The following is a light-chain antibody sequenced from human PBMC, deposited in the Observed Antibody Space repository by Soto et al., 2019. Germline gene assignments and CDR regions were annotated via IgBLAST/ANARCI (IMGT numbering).Light chain of an antibody. CDR3: QQYKNWPLT. V-gene: IGKV3-20*01. CDR1: QSVISTY. J-gene: IGKJ4*01. Sequence: EIVLTQSPGTLYLSPGERATLSCRASQSVISTYLAWYQQKPGQAPRLRIYGASSRATVIPARGIVMLSWKEFTRNISSLKSEDVSVDEGQQYKNWPLTFCGGTKVDIK. CDR2: GAS.